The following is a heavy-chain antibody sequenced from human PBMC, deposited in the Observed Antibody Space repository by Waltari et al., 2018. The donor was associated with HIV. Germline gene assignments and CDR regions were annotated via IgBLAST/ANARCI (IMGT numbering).Heavy chain of an antibody. Sequence: EVQLVESGGGLVQPGGSLRLSCAASGFSFSNYEMTWVRQAPGKGLEWISYISSSGSTIYYADSVKGRLTISRDNAKNSLYVQMNSLRAEDTAVYYCARSGLYDTSGYYAPFGYWGQGTLVTVSS. J-gene: IGHJ4*02. D-gene: IGHD3-22*01. V-gene: IGHV3-48*03. CDR1: GFSFSNYE. CDR3: ARSGLYDTSGYYAPFGY. CDR2: ISSSGSTI.